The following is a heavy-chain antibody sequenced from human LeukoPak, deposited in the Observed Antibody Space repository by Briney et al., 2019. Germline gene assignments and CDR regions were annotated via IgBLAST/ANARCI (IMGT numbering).Heavy chain of an antibody. CDR2: IYPDDSDT. CDR1: GYSFGNRW. CDR3: ARGAYGSGSCYNYYGMDV. Sequence: GESLQISCEGSGYSFGNRWIGWVRQLPGKGLEWMGIIYPDDSDTIYKPSFEGQVTISADTSISTAYLQWSSLKASDTAMYYCARGAYGSGSCYNYYGMDVWGQGTTVTVS. J-gene: IGHJ6*02. D-gene: IGHD3-10*01. V-gene: IGHV5-51*01.